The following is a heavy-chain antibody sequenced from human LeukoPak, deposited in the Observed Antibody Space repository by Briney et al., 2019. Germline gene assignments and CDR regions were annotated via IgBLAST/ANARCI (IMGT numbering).Heavy chain of an antibody. Sequence: GGSLRLSCTASGFTFCVYAMSWVCQAPGKGLEWGGFIRSKAYGGTTEYAASAKGRYTISRDDSKSIAYLQMNSLKTEDTAVYYCTRVKRITIFGVVIAYGMDVWGQGTTVTVSS. D-gene: IGHD3-3*01. CDR3: TRVKRITIFGVVIAYGMDV. CDR1: GFTFCVYA. CDR2: IRSKAYGGTT. J-gene: IGHJ6*02. V-gene: IGHV3-49*04.